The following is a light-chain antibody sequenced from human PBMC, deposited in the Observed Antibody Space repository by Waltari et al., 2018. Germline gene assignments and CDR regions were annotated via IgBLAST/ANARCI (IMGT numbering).Light chain of an antibody. J-gene: IGKJ5*01. CDR3: QQSYSPPCT. CDR2: DAS. CDR1: RGIDSY. Sequence: TCRASRGIDSYLNWYKQRPGRAPKLLIYDASTLQREVPTRFSGGGIGTDFTLTINNLQPEDFATYFCQQSYSPPCTFGQGTRLEI. V-gene: IGKV1-39*01.